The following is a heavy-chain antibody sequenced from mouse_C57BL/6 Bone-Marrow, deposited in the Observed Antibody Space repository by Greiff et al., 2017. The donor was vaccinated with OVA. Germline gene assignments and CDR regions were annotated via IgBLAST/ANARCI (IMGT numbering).Heavy chain of an antibody. D-gene: IGHD1-1*01. CDR3: ALYCSSYWYFDV. CDR2: INPNNGGT. V-gene: IGHV1-18*01. Sequence: EVQLVESGPELVKPGASVKIPCKASGYTFTDYNMDWVKQSHGKSLEWIGDINPNNGGTIYNQKFKGKATLTVDKSSSTAYMELRILTSADTAVYSCALYCSSYWYFDVWGTGTTVTVSS. CDR1: GYTFTDYN. J-gene: IGHJ1*03.